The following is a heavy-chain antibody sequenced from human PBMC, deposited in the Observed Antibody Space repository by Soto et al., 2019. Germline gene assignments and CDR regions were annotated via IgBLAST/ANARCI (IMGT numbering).Heavy chain of an antibody. D-gene: IGHD3-22*01. CDR2: ISGSGGST. CDR1: GFTFSSYA. CDR3: AKGPVYYDSSGSRAEYFQH. J-gene: IGHJ1*01. Sequence: GGSLRLSCAASGFTFSSYAMSWVRQAPGKGLEWVSAISGSGGSTYYADSVKGRFTISRDNSKNTLYLQMNSLRADDTAVYYCAKGPVYYDSSGSRAEYFQHWGQGTLVTVSS. V-gene: IGHV3-23*01.